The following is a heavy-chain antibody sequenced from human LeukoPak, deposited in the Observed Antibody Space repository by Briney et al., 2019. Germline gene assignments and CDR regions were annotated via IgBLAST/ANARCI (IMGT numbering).Heavy chain of an antibody. CDR3: ARHGDIVEIVAATD. J-gene: IGHJ4*02. CDR2: IKQDGSEK. V-gene: IGHV3-7*01. D-gene: IGHD2-15*01. CDR1: GFTFSSYW. Sequence: PGGSLRLSCAASGFTFSSYWMSWVRQAPGKGLEWVANIKQDGSEKYYVDSVKGRFTISRDNSKDSLYLQMNSLRAEDTAIYYCARHGDIVEIVAATDWGQGTLVNVSS.